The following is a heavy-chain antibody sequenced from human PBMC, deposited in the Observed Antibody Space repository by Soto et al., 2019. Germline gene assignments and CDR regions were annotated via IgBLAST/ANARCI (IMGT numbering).Heavy chain of an antibody. CDR2: ISAYNGNT. D-gene: IGHD4-17*01. CDR1: GYTFTSYG. J-gene: IGHJ4*02. CDR3: AREGGYGDYLDYLGYYFDY. V-gene: IGHV1-18*01. Sequence: GPSVKVSCKASGYTFTSYGISWVRQAPGQGLEWMGWISAYNGNTNYAQKLQGRVTMTTDTSTSTAYMELRSLRSDDTAVYYCAREGGYGDYLDYLGYYFDYWGQGTLVTVSS.